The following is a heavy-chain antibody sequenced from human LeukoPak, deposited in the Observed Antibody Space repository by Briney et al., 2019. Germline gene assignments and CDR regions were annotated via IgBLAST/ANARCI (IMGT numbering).Heavy chain of an antibody. D-gene: IGHD2-2*01. CDR2: INHSGST. CDR3: ARDVGYCSSTSCRGNYYYYGMDV. Sequence: SETLSLTCAVYGGSFSGYYWSWIRQPPGKGLEWIGEINHSGSTNYNPSLKSRVTISVDTSKNQFSLKLSSVTAADTAVYYCARDVGYCSSTSCRGNYYYYGMDVWGQGTTVTVSS. CDR1: GGSFSGYY. V-gene: IGHV4-34*01. J-gene: IGHJ6*02.